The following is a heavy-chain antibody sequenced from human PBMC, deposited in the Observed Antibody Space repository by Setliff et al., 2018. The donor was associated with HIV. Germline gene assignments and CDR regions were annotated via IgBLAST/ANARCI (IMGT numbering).Heavy chain of an antibody. J-gene: IGHJ4*02. V-gene: IGHV1-69*13. CDR2: IIRIFGST. Sequence: GASVKVSCKASGGTFRNYAISWVRQAPGQGLEWMGGIIRIFGSTKYAQKFLGRVIITADESTSTAYLELSSLKSDDTAVYYCAKDFSSSRREGFDYWGQGTLVTGLL. CDR1: GGTFRNYA. D-gene: IGHD6-6*01. CDR3: AKDFSSSRREGFDY.